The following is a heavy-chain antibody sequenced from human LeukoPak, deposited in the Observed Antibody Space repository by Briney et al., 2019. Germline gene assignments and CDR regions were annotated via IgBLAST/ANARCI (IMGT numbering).Heavy chain of an antibody. V-gene: IGHV1-18*01. CDR1: GYTFTSYG. Sequence: GASVKVSCKASGYTFTSYGISWVRQAPGQGLEWMGWISAYNGNTNYAQKFQGRVTMTRDTSISTAYMELSRLRSDDTAVYYCARDPGGSSGYPFDYWGQGTLVTVSS. CDR2: ISAYNGNT. D-gene: IGHD3-22*01. J-gene: IGHJ4*02. CDR3: ARDPGGSSGYPFDY.